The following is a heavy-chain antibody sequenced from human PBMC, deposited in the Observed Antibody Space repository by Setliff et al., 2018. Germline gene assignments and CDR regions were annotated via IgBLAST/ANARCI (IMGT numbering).Heavy chain of an antibody. CDR1: GGTFSNYD. D-gene: IGHD5-12*01. V-gene: IGHV1-69*05. CDR3: ARERGDIVTTTSYYYYLDV. J-gene: IGHJ6*03. Sequence: SVKVSCKASGGTFSNYDISWVRQAPGQGLEWMGGIIPICGTTNYAQRFQGRVTITTDESTSTAYMELSSLRSEDTAVYYCARERGDIVTTTSYYYYLDVWGKGTTVTVSS. CDR2: IIPICGTT.